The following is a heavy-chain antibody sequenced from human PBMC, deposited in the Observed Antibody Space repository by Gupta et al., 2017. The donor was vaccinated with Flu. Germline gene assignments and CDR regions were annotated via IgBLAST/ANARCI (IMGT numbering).Heavy chain of an antibody. CDR2: ISASGLST. CDR1: GFPFRTHA. J-gene: IGHJ6*04. CDR3: AKDLPPRPPPAGVVDV. V-gene: IGHV3-23*01. Sequence: EVQLLESGGGFVQPGRSLRLSCAASGFPFRTHAISWVRQAPGKGLQWVSTISASGLSTYYADSVKGRFTISRDNSKNTVYLQMNSLRAEDTAVYYCAKDLPPRPPPAGVVDVWGKGTTVSVSS. D-gene: IGHD6-6*01.